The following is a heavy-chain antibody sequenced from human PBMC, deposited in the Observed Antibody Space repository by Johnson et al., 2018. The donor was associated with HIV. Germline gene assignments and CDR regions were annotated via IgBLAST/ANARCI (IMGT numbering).Heavy chain of an antibody. CDR3: AKDLGDAVGTTHDAFDI. CDR2: ISYDGANK. Sequence: QVLLVESGGGVVQPGRSLRLSCAASGFTFSSYAMHWVRQAPGKGLEWVAVISYDGANKYYADSVKGRFTISRDNSKNTLYLQMHSLRAEDTAVYYCAKDLGDAVGTTHDAFDIWGQG. V-gene: IGHV3-30*04. CDR1: GFTFSSYA. D-gene: IGHD1-26*01. J-gene: IGHJ3*02.